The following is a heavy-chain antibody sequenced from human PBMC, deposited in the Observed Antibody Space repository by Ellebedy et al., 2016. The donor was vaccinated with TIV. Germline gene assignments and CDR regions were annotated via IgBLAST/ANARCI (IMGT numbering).Heavy chain of an antibody. CDR1: GFKFDDYA. D-gene: IGHD2/OR15-2a*01. CDR3: VKGTRKSLTTSLDC. Sequence: GESLKISCAASGFKFDDYAMHWVRQAPGKGLEWVSLVSWDGGRSNYEDSVQGRFTISRDNSKNSLYLQMTSLRPEDSAFYYCVKGTRKSLTTSLDCWGQGTLVTVSS. J-gene: IGHJ4*02. CDR2: VSWDGGRS. V-gene: IGHV3-43D*03.